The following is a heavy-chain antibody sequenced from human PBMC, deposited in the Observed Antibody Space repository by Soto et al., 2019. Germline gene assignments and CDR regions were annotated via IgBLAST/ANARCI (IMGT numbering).Heavy chain of an antibody. Sequence: DVQLLESGGGLVQPGGSLRLSCATSGFTFGNYGMNWVRQAPGKGREWVSGISGGGGNTYYADSVKGRFTISRDPSKNTVFLEMNSLRAEDTSVDSCAKGFIVVDTVLRPDDALDVWGQGTRVTVSS. J-gene: IGHJ3*01. V-gene: IGHV3-23*01. CDR2: ISGGGGNT. CDR3: AKGFIVVDTVLRPDDALDV. CDR1: GFTFGNYG. D-gene: IGHD2-15*01.